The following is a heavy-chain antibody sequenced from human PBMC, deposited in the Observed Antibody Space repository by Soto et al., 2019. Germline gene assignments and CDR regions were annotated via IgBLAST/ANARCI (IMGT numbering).Heavy chain of an antibody. D-gene: IGHD3-10*01. J-gene: IGHJ6*02. Sequence: GWSLRLSCAASGFTFSSHSMIWVRQAPGKGLEWISHITSTSSTRSYADSVRGRFTISRDNAKDSLYLQMNSLRDEDTAVYYCARRITMVRGPYYYYAMDVWGQGTTVTVSS. CDR3: ARRITMVRGPYYYYAMDV. V-gene: IGHV3-48*02. CDR1: GFTFSSHS. CDR2: ITSTSSTR.